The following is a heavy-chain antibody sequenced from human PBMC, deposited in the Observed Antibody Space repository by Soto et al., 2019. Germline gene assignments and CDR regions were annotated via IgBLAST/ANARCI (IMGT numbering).Heavy chain of an antibody. D-gene: IGHD2-15*01. Sequence: QLQLHESGPGLVKPSETLSLTCAVSGVSIHNSHSFWAWIRQPPGKGLEFIGSVYYSGGANYHPCPQSRRTISGGTAKKQLSLAVNSVTAANPAFYYCGRVVEGTTRHTPFHSWCQGTLVTVSP. V-gene: IGHV4-39*01. CDR3: GRVVEGTTRHTPFHS. CDR2: VYYSGGA. J-gene: IGHJ5*01. CDR1: GVSIHNSHSF.